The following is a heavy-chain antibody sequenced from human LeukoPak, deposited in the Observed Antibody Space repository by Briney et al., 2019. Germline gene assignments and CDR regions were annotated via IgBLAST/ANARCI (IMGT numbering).Heavy chain of an antibody. V-gene: IGHV3-23*01. Sequence: GGSLRLSCAVSGFTFSSDAMSWVRQAPGKGLEWVSAISGSVGSTYYADSVKGRFTISRDNSKNTLYLQMNSLRAEDTAVYYCAKDRGSIAVAGIDYWGQGTLVTVSS. J-gene: IGHJ4*02. CDR1: GFTFSSDA. CDR3: AKDRGSIAVAGIDY. CDR2: ISGSVGST. D-gene: IGHD6-19*01.